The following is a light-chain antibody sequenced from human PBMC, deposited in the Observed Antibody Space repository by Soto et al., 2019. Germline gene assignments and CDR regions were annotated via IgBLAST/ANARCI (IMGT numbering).Light chain of an antibody. CDR1: NIGSKG. V-gene: IGLV3-21*04. CDR2: YDT. CDR3: QVWDRSTDHVV. J-gene: IGLJ2*01. Sequence: SYELTQPPSMSVAPGETARIPCGGNNIGSKGVHWFQQRSGQAPVLVIYYDTDRPSGIPERFSGSNFGNTATLTISGVAVGDEADYYCQVWDRSTDHVVFGGGTKLTVL.